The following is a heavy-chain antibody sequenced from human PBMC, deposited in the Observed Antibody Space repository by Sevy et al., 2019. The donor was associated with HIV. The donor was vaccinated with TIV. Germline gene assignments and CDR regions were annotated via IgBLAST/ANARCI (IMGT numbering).Heavy chain of an antibody. CDR2: IIPILGIA. Sequence: ASVKVSCKASGGTFSSYAISWVRQAPGQGLEWMGRIIPILGIANYGQKFQGRVTITADKSTSTAYMELSSLRSEDTAVYYCARDWVGIAVAGANWFDPWGQGTLVTISS. CDR3: ARDWVGIAVAGANWFDP. D-gene: IGHD6-19*01. J-gene: IGHJ5*02. CDR1: GGTFSSYA. V-gene: IGHV1-69*04.